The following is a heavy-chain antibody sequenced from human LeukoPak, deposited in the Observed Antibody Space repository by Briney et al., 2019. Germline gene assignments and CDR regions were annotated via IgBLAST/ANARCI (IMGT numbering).Heavy chain of an antibody. V-gene: IGHV1-69*13. D-gene: IGHD2-2*01. Sequence: ASVKVSCKASGGTFSSYAISWVRQAPGQGLEWMGGIIPIFGTANYAQKFQGRVTITADESTSTAYMELSSLRSEDTAVYYCARGTTSSTSLDAFDIWGQGTMVTVSS. CDR1: GGTFSSYA. J-gene: IGHJ3*02. CDR3: ARGTTSSTSLDAFDI. CDR2: IIPIFGTA.